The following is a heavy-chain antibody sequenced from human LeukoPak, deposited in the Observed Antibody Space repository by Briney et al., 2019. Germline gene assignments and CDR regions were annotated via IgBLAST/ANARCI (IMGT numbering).Heavy chain of an antibody. D-gene: IGHD5-12*01. CDR1: GFTFSIYA. Sequence: QPGGSLRLSCAASGFTFSIYAMSWVRQAPGKGLEWVSTISGTGGATYYADSVKGRFTISRDDSKTTLYLQMNSLRAEDTAVYYCAKVPGDIVATIKRSTTVTTHFDYWGQGTLVTVSS. CDR2: ISGTGGAT. J-gene: IGHJ4*02. CDR3: AKVPGDIVATIKRSTTVTTHFDY. V-gene: IGHV3-23*01.